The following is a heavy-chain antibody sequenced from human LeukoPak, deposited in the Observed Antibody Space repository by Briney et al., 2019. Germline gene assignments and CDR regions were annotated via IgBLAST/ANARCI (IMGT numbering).Heavy chain of an antibody. CDR2: ISSSSSYI. Sequence: GGSLRLSCAASGFTFSSYTMNWVRQAPGKGLEWVSSISSSSSYISYADSVKGRFTISRDNAKNSLSLQMNSLRAEDTAVYYCAREGIVLMVYHVDYWGQGTLVTVSS. D-gene: IGHD2-8*01. CDR1: GFTFSSYT. V-gene: IGHV3-21*01. CDR3: AREGIVLMVYHVDY. J-gene: IGHJ4*02.